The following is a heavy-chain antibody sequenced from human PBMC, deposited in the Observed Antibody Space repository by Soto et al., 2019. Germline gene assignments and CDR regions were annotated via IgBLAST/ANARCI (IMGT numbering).Heavy chain of an antibody. V-gene: IGHV3-23*01. CDR1: EFTFTNQY. D-gene: IGHD2-21*01. J-gene: IGHJ4*02. CDR3: AEEARVRSPGGDFFDH. Sequence: RGSLRLSCAASEFTFTNQYTKRVRQAPGKGLEWVSPIAVHENTYYADSVRGRFTISRDDSTNTVYLLMNRLRLDDTAVYYCAEEARVRSPGGDFFDHWAQGTRGSVSA. CDR2: IAVHENT.